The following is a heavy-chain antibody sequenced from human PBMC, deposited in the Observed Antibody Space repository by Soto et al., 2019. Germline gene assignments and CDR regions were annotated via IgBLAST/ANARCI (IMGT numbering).Heavy chain of an antibody. D-gene: IGHD3-3*01. V-gene: IGHV1-3*01. CDR1: GYTFTSYA. CDR3: ARDGTEMYYDFWSGYYFIGDNWFAH. Sequence: QVQRVQSGAERKKPGASVKVSCKASGYTFTSYAMHWVRQAPGQRLEWMGWINAGNGNTKYSQKFQGRVTITRDTSASTAYMELSSLRSEDTAVYYCARDGTEMYYDFWSGYYFIGDNWFAHWGQGNLVTVSS. J-gene: IGHJ5*02. CDR2: INAGNGNT.